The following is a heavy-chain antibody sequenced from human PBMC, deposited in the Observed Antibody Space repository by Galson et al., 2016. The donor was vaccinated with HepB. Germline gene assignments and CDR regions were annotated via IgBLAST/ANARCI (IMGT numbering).Heavy chain of an antibody. V-gene: IGHV1-69*02. CDR3: ARPSSSWANDAFDI. J-gene: IGHJ3*02. D-gene: IGHD6-13*01. Sequence: SVKVSCKASGGTFTTYPITWVRQAPGQGPECLGRIIPLLGIPKYAQKFQGRLTITADKSTSTTYMELTSLRSEDTAVYYCARPSSSWANDAFDIWGQGTMVTVSS. CDR1: GGTFTTYP. CDR2: IIPLLGIP.